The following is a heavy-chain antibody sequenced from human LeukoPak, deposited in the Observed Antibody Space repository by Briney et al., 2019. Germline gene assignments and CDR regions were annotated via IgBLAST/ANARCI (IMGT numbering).Heavy chain of an antibody. CDR2: IKSDGDT. CDR3: VGGSGSYI. J-gene: IGHJ1*01. Sequence: GGSLRLSCSASGFTFSDYDMHWDRQAPGKGLEYVSAIKSDGDTYYADSVKGRFTISRDNFRSTLYLQVNSLRTEDTAVYYCVGGSGSYIWGQGTRVTVSS. D-gene: IGHD3-10*01. V-gene: IGHV3-64D*06. CDR1: GFTFSDYD.